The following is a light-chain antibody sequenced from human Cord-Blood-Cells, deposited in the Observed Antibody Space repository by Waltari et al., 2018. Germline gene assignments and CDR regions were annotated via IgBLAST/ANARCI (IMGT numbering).Light chain of an antibody. Sequence: QSALTQPPSVSGSPGQSVTISCPGTSSDVGSYNRVSWYQQPPGTAPKLMIYEVSNRPSGVPDRFSGSKSGNTASLTISGLQAEDEADYYCSSYTSSSILVVFGGGTKLTVL. V-gene: IGLV2-18*02. CDR3: SSYTSSSILVV. J-gene: IGLJ2*01. CDR1: SSDVGSYNR. CDR2: EVS.